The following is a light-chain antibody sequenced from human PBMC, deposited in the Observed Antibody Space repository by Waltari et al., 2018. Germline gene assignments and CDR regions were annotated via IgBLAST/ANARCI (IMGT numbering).Light chain of an antibody. J-gene: IGKJ4*01. CDR3: SRTYNALPLT. V-gene: IGKV1-27*01. CDR1: QDIDSS. Sequence: DFQLPQSPSSLSASVRDRVTIPCRVSQDIDSSYRREQGRVPELLIRSASNLQIEAASRFSGGRAGTDFSLPGSSLQPEDVATYYGSRTYNALPLTFGRGTKVAIK. CDR2: SAS.